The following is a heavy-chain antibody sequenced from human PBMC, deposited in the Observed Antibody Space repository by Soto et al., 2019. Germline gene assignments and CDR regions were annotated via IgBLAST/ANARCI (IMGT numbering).Heavy chain of an antibody. CDR3: ARDAAMALPDA. CDR2: ISAYNGNT. J-gene: IGHJ4*02. CDR1: GYTLTRYD. V-gene: IGHV1-18*01. D-gene: IGHD5-18*01. Sequence: QVQLVQSGAEVKKPGASVKVSFNASGYTLTRYDVSWVRQAPGQGLEWMGWISAYNGNTKYAQKLQGRVTMTTDTSTSTAYMELRSLRSDDTAVYYCARDAAMALPDAWGQGTLVTVSS.